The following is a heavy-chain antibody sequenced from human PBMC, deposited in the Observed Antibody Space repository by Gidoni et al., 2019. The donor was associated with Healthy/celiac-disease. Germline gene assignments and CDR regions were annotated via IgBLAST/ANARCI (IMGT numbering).Heavy chain of an antibody. V-gene: IGHV3-30*18. D-gene: IGHD3-3*02. CDR2: ISYDGSNK. CDR3: AKEPLARADYYGMDV. Sequence: QVQLVESGGGVVKPGRSLRRYCAASGFTLSSYGMHWVRQAPGKGLEWVAVISYDGSNKYYADAVKGRFTISRDNSKNTLYLQMNSLRAEDTAVYYCAKEPLARADYYGMDVWGQGTTVTVSS. CDR1: GFTLSSYG. J-gene: IGHJ6*02.